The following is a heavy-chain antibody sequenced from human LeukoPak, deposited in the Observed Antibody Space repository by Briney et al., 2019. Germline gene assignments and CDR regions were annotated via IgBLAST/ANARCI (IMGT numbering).Heavy chain of an antibody. Sequence: PSETLSLPCTVSGGFISSSRYYWAWIRQPPGKGLEWAGSIYYRGSTYYNPSLKSRVNISVDTSKNQFSLKLSSVTAADTAVYYCARTYYYDSSGYYRPYYFDYWGQGTLVSVSS. CDR2: IYYRGST. CDR1: GGFISSSRYY. CDR3: ARTYYYDSSGYYRPYYFDY. D-gene: IGHD3-22*01. J-gene: IGHJ4*02. V-gene: IGHV4-39*07.